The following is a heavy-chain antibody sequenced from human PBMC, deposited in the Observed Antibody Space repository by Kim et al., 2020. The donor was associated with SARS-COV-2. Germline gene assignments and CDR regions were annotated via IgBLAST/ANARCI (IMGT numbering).Heavy chain of an antibody. CDR3: AREPTIGGQQLVLDY. V-gene: IGHV4-61*01. D-gene: IGHD6-13*01. Sequence: SETLSLTCTVSGGSVSSGSYFWSWIRQPPGKGLEWIGYIYYSGSTNYNPSLKSRVTISVDTSKNQFSLKLSSVTAADTAVYYCAREPTIGGQQLVLDYWGQGTLVTVSS. CDR2: IYYSGST. CDR1: GGSVSSGSYF. J-gene: IGHJ4*02.